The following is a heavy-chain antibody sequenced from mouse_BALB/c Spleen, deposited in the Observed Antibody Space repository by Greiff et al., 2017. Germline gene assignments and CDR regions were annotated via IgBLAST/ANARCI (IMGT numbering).Heavy chain of an antibody. D-gene: IGHD4-1*01. V-gene: IGHV1-4*02. J-gene: IGHJ3*01. CDR3: ARNWKGFAY. CDR1: GYTFTSYT. CDR2: INPSSGYT. Sequence: VQVVESAAELARPGASVKMSCKASGYTFTSYTMHWVKQRPGQGLEWIGYINPSSGYTEYNQKLKDKTTLPADKSSSTAYMQLSSLTSEDSAVYYCARNWKGFAYWGQGTLVTVSA.